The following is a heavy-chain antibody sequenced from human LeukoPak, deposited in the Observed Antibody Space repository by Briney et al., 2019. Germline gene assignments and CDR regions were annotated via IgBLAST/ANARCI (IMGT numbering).Heavy chain of an antibody. CDR1: AYSISSAYY. D-gene: IGHD2-21*02. J-gene: IGHJ4*02. Sequence: SETLSLTCAVSAYSISSAYYWGWIRQPPGKGLEWIGSIYHSGNTDYNPSLKSRVTISVDTSKNQFSLKLRSVTAADTAVYYCARDQAYCGGDCYFDFWGQGTLVTVSS. CDR2: IYHSGNT. V-gene: IGHV4-38-2*02. CDR3: ARDQAYCGGDCYFDF.